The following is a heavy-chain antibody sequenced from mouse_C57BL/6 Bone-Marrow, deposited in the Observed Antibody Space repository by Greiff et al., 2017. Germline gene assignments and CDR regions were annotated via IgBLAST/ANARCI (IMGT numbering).Heavy chain of an antibody. CDR3: ARDYYYGSRWYFDV. J-gene: IGHJ1*01. CDR2: IDPSDSYT. Sequence: VQLQQPGAELVMPGASVKLSCKASGYTFTSYWMHWVKQRPGQGLEWIGEIDPSDSYTNYNQKFKGKSTLTVDKSSSTAYMQLSSLTSEDSAVYYCARDYYYGSRWYFDVWGEGTTVTDAS. D-gene: IGHD1-1*01. V-gene: IGHV1-69*01. CDR1: GYTFTSYW.